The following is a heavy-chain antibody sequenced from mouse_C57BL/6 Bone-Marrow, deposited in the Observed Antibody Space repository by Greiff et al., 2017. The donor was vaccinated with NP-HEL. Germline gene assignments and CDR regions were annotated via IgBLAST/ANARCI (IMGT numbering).Heavy chain of an antibody. J-gene: IGHJ4*01. D-gene: IGHD1-1*01. CDR1: GFTFSDYG. CDR2: ISSGSSTN. CDR3: AKHYGSSYRAMDY. Sequence: EVKVVESGGGLVKPGGSLKLSCAASGFTFSDYGMHWVRQAPEKGLEWVAYISSGSSTNYYADTVKGRFTISRDNAKNTLFLQMTSLRAEDTAMYYCAKHYGSSYRAMDYWGQGTSVTVSS. V-gene: IGHV5-17*01.